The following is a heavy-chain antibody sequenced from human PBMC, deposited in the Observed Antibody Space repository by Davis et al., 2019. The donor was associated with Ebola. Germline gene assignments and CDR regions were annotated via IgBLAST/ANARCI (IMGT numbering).Heavy chain of an antibody. CDR2: IYYSGIT. V-gene: IGHV4-30-4*08. CDR1: GFTFSDYY. D-gene: IGHD3-16*01. CDR3: ARNKPVFGFWFDP. Sequence: LRLSCAASGFTFSDYYMSWIRQPPGKGLEWIGYIYYSGITFYNPSLKSRVTISVDTSKKQFSLKLSSVTAADTAVYYCARNKPVFGFWFDPWGQGTLVTVSS. J-gene: IGHJ5*02.